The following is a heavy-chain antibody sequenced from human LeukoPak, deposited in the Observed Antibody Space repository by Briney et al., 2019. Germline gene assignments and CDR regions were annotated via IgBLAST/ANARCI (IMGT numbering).Heavy chain of an antibody. J-gene: IGHJ1*01. CDR3: ARDFDYMFQY. CDR2: IKEDGSEK. D-gene: IGHD3-9*01. CDR1: GFTFSRYW. Sequence: GGSLRLSCAASGFTFSRYWMSWVRQAPGKGLEWVANIKEDGSEKYYVDSMKGRFTISRDNAKNPLYLQMNSLRAEDTAVYYCARDFDYMFQYWGQGTLVTVSS. V-gene: IGHV3-7*01.